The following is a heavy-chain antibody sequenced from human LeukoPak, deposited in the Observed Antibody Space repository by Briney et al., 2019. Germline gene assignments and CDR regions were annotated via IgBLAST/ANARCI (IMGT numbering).Heavy chain of an antibody. Sequence: GASVKVSCKASGYTFTSYDINWVRQATGQGLEWMGWMNPNSGNTGYAQKFQGRVTMTRNTSISTAYMELSSLRSEDTAVYYCARAPAVAGNFRWFDPWGQGTLVTVSS. J-gene: IGHJ5*02. CDR1: GYTFTSYD. CDR2: MNPNSGNT. CDR3: ARAPAVAGNFRWFDP. V-gene: IGHV1-8*01. D-gene: IGHD6-19*01.